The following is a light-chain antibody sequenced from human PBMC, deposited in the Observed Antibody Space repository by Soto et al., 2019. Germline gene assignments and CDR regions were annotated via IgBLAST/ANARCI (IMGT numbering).Light chain of an antibody. J-gene: IGKJ4*01. CDR2: TTF. CDR1: QSIRSH. CDR3: QHRYSTPLT. V-gene: IGKV1-39*01. Sequence: DIQMTQSPSSLSTSVGDRVTITCRASQSIRSHLNWYQQKPGRAPKVLIYTTFSLQSGVPSRFSGSGSETDFTLTIDSLKPEDFATYDCQHRYSTPLTFGGGTNVDIK.